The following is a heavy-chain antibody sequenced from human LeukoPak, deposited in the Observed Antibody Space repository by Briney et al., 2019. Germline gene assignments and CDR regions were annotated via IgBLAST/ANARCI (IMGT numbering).Heavy chain of an antibody. CDR2: ISSSATYI. V-gene: IGHV3-21*01. Sequence: PGGSLRLSCGGSGFTFSSYTMNWVRQAPGKGLEWVASISSSATYIYYADSVRGRFTISRDDAKKSVFLHMNSLRAEDTAAYFCATWDDYGDFVAFEYWGQGTLVTVSS. CDR3: ATWDDYGDFVAFEY. CDR1: GFTFSSYT. J-gene: IGHJ4*02. D-gene: IGHD4-17*01.